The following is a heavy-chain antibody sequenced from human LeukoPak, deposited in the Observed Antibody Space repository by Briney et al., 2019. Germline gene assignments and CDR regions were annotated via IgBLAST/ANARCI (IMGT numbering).Heavy chain of an antibody. CDR1: GGSISSYY. V-gene: IGHV4-59*01. D-gene: IGHD1-26*01. J-gene: IGHJ4*02. Sequence: SETLPLTCTVSGGSISSYYWSWIRQPPGKGLEWIGYIYYSGSTNYNPSLKSRVTISVDTSKNQFSLKLSSVTAADTAVYYCARTLVGASFDYWGQGTLVTVSS. CDR3: ARTLVGASFDY. CDR2: IYYSGST.